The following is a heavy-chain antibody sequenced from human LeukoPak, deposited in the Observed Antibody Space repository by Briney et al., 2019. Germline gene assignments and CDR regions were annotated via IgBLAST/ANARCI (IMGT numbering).Heavy chain of an antibody. CDR3: ARAGTPISMIVVESNWFDP. CDR2: IYSSGNT. J-gene: IGHJ5*02. D-gene: IGHD3-22*01. V-gene: IGHV4-59*01. Sequence: SETLSLTCTVSGGSISNYFWSWIRQPPGKGLESLGYIYSSGNTIYNPSLRSRVTISVDSSKNLFSLKLNSVTAADTAVYYCARAGTPISMIVVESNWFDPWGQGTLVTVSS. CDR1: GGSISNYF.